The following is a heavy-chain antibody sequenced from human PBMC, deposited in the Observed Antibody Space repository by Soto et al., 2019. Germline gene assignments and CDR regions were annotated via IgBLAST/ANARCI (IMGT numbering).Heavy chain of an antibody. CDR3: ARGGGPDIAYGMDV. V-gene: IGHV4-4*02. CDR2: IYHSGST. Sequence: SETLSLTCDVSGGSISSINWWSWVRQPPGKGLKWIGEIYHSGSTTYNPSLKSRVTISVDKSKNQFSLKLKSETAADTAIYYCARGGGPDIAYGMDVWGQGTTVTVSS. CDR1: GGSISSINW. J-gene: IGHJ6*02. D-gene: IGHD5-12*01.